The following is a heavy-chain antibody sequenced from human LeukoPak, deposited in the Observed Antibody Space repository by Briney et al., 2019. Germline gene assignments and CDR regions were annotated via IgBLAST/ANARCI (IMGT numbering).Heavy chain of an antibody. D-gene: IGHD3/OR15-3a*01. CDR2: IYNSGSA. Sequence: IPSETLSLTCTVSGGSVSGYYWTWIRQPPGKGLEWIGFIYNSGSANYNPSLKSRLIISLDTSKNQFSLKLTSVIAAGTAVYYCARDRVGLAMDVWGQGTTVTVSS. V-gene: IGHV4-59*02. CDR1: GGSVSGYY. CDR3: ARDRVGLAMDV. J-gene: IGHJ6*02.